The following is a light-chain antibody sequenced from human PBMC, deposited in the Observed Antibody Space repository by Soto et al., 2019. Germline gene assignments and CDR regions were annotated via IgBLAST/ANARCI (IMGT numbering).Light chain of an antibody. CDR1: SSNIGNNY. CDR2: RNN. CDR3: ASWDDSLNGPV. Sequence: QAVVTQPPSASVTPGQWVTISCSGSSSNIGNNYVFWYQQFPGMAPKLLIYRNNQRPSGVTDRFSGSKSGTSASLAIAGLRSEDESDYYCASWDDSLNGPVFGGGTKLTVL. V-gene: IGLV1-47*01. J-gene: IGLJ3*02.